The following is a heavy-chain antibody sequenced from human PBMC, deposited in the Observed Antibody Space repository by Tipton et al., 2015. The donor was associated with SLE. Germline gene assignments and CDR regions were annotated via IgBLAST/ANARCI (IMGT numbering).Heavy chain of an antibody. V-gene: IGHV4-59*11. CDR3: ARGPFQRWPPGAY. Sequence: LRLSCTVSGGSISSHYWSWIRQAPGKGLEWIGYISNSETTNYNPSLKSRVTISVDTSKNQFSLKLRSVTAADTAVYYCARGPFQRWPPGAYWGQGTLVTVSS. D-gene: IGHD6-19*01. CDR1: GGSISSHY. CDR2: ISNSETT. J-gene: IGHJ4*02.